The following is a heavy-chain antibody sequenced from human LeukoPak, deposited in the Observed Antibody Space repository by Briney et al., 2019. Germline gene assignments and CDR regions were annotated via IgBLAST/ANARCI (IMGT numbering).Heavy chain of an antibody. CDR3: ASMGNYDSSSYYFDY. J-gene: IGHJ4*02. Sequence: SETLSLTCTVSGGSISSSSYYWGWIRQPPGKGLEWIGSIYYSGSTDYNPSLKSRVTISVDTSKNQFSLKLSSVTAADTAVYYCASMGNYDSSSYYFDYWGQGTLVTVSS. V-gene: IGHV4-39*01. CDR1: GGSISSSSYY. CDR2: IYYSGST. D-gene: IGHD3-22*01.